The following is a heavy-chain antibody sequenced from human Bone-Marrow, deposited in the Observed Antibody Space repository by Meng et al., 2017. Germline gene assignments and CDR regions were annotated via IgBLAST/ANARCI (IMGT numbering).Heavy chain of an antibody. J-gene: IGHJ2*01. CDR3: ARVRVEYWYFDL. CDR2: IYHSGST. V-gene: IGHV4-4*02. Sequence: QVRSQGSDPVLVKPSGTLSLTCAVSGGSSSSSNWWSWVRQPPGKGLEWIGEIYHSGSTNSNPSLKSRVTISVDKSKNQFSLKLSSVTAADTAVYYCARVRVEYWYFDLWGRGTLVTVSS. CDR1: GGSSSSSNW.